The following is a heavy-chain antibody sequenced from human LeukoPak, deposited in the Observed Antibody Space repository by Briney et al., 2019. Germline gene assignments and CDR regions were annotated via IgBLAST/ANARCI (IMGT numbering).Heavy chain of an antibody. J-gene: IGHJ4*02. V-gene: IGHV4-59*01. CDR3: AREGQWLPGFDY. CDR1: GGSISSYY. Sequence: SETLSLTCTVSGGSISSYYWSWIRQPPGKGLEWIGYIYYSGSTNYHPSLKSLVTISVDTSKKQFSLKLSSVTAADTAVYYCAREGQWLPGFDYWGQGTLVTVSS. CDR2: IYYSGST. D-gene: IGHD6-19*01.